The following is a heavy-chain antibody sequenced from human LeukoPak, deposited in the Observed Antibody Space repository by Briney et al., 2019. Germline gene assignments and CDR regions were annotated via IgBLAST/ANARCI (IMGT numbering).Heavy chain of an antibody. CDR3: ARDGGLYGMYV. Sequence: GGSLRLSCAASGFTFDDYGMSWVRQAPGKGLEWVSGINWSGGRTGYADSVKGRLTISRDNAKNSLYLQMNSVRAEDTALYYCARDGGLYGMYVWGQGTTVTVSS. J-gene: IGHJ6*02. V-gene: IGHV3-20*04. CDR1: GFTFDDYG. CDR2: INWSGGRT. D-gene: IGHD3-16*01.